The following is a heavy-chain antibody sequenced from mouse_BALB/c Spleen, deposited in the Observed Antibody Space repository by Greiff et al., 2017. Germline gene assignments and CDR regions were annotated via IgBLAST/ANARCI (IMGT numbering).Heavy chain of an antibody. Sequence: VQVVESGPGLVAPSQSLSITCTVSGFSLTSYGVHWVRQPPGKGLEWLGVIWAGGSTNYNSALMSRLSISKDNSKSQVFLKMNSLQTDDTAMYYCARDPAYYGNSYYARDDGGQGTSVTVSS. V-gene: IGHV2-9*02. CDR2: IWAGGST. CDR3: ARDPAYYGNSYYARDD. D-gene: IGHD2-10*01. CDR1: GFSLTSYG. J-gene: IGHJ4*01.